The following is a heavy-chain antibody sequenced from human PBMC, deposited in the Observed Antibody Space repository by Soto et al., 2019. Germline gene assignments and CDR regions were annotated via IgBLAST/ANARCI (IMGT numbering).Heavy chain of an antibody. CDR1: GGSMTSGDPY. CDR3: ARELPQRQGRNMDV. Sequence: SDTLSPTCTVTGGSMTSGDPYRTWIRHRPGEGLEWFGYINHRGSLYYNPSLKSRVSMSVDTSKNQFSLNLSSVTAADTAVYYCARELPQRQGRNMDVWGQGTTVT. J-gene: IGHJ6*02. D-gene: IGHD1-1*01. V-gene: IGHV4-31*03. CDR2: INHRGSL.